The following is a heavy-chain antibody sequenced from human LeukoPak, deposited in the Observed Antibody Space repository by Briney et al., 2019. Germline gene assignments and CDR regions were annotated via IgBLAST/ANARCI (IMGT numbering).Heavy chain of an antibody. CDR1: GGSISSSSYY. CDR3: ARDPSPAVAGTGWFDP. CDR2: IYYSGST. Sequence: SETLSLTCTVSGGSISSSSYYWGWIRQPPGKGLEWTGSIYYSGSTYYNPSLKSRVTISVDTSKNQFSLKLSSVTAADTAVYYCARDPSPAVAGTGWFDPWGQGTLVTVSS. D-gene: IGHD6-19*01. J-gene: IGHJ5*02. V-gene: IGHV4-39*07.